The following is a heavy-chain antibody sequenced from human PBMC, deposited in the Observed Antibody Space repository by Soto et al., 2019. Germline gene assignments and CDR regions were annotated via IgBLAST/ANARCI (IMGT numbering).Heavy chain of an antibody. CDR1: GYTFSIYG. CDR3: ARKSVSNFNWFDS. Sequence: QIQLVQSGAEVKKSGASVKVSCKASGYTFSIYGITWVRQAPGQGLEWMGWSYDYNDNYNGNTNYAQKFQGRVTMTTDTSTNIAYMELRSLRSDDTAVYYCARKSVSNFNWFDSWGQGTLVTVSS. V-gene: IGHV1-18*01. D-gene: IGHD4-4*01. J-gene: IGHJ5*01. CDR2: SYDYNDNYNGNT.